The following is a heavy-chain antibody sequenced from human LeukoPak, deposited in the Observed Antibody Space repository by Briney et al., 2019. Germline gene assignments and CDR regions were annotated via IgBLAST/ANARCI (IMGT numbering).Heavy chain of an antibody. CDR3: ARALSNTVRGVGDY. V-gene: IGHV3-9*01. D-gene: IGHD3-10*01. CDR2: ISWNSGSI. CDR1: GFTFDDYA. J-gene: IGHJ4*02. Sequence: PGGSLRLSCAASGFTFDDYAMHWVRQAPGKGLEWVSGISWNSGSIGYADSVKDRFTISRDNAKSTLYLQMNSLRVEDTAVYYCARALSNTVRGVGDYWGQGTLVTVSS.